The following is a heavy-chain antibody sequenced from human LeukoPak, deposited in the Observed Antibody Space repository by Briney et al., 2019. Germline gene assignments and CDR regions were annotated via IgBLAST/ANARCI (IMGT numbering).Heavy chain of an antibody. D-gene: IGHD1-26*01. V-gene: IGHV1-2*02. Sequence: GASVKVSCQALGYTFTDHYFHWLRQAPGQGIEWMGWINPNSGGTNYAQKSQGRVTMTRDTSISTAYMELSRLRFDDTAVYYCARDHSGSYYGAGYWGQGTLVTVSS. CDR1: GYTFTDHY. J-gene: IGHJ4*02. CDR3: ARDHSGSYYGAGY. CDR2: INPNSGGT.